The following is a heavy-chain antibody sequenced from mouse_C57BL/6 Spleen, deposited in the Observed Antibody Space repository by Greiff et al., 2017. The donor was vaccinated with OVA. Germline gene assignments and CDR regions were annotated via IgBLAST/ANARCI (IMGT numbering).Heavy chain of an antibody. Sequence: QVQLQQPGAELVKPGASVKLSCKASGYTFTSYWMHWVKQRPGQGLEWIGMIHPNSGSTYYNEKFKSKATLTVDKSSSTAYMQLSSLTSEDSAVYYCARDYGSSDWYFDVGRGGTTVTVSS. V-gene: IGHV1-64*01. CDR3: ARDYGSSDWYFDV. D-gene: IGHD1-1*01. CDR2: IHPNSGST. CDR1: GYTFTSYW. J-gene: IGHJ1*01.